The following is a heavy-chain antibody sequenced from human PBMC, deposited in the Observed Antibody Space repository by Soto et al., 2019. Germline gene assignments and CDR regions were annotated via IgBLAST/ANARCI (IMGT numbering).Heavy chain of an antibody. CDR3: ARDPPYSSGWYAGFDP. CDR1: GYTFTSYG. V-gene: IGHV1-18*01. Sequence: QVQLVQSGAEVKKPGASVKVSCKASGYTFTSYGISWVRQAPGQGLEWMGWISAYNGNTNYAQKLQGRVTMTTDTSTSKAYRELRSLRSDDTALYYCARDPPYSSGWYAGFDPWGQGTLVTVSS. CDR2: ISAYNGNT. D-gene: IGHD6-19*01. J-gene: IGHJ5*02.